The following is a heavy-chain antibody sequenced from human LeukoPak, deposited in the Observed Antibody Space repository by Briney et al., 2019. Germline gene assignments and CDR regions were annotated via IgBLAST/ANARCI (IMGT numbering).Heavy chain of an antibody. CDR1: GGSISSYY. CDR2: ISSSGST. D-gene: IGHD6-13*01. CDR3: ARDTAFGYSSSWYAY. V-gene: IGHV4-4*07. Sequence: SETLSLTCTVSGGSISSYYWSWIRQSPGKGLEWIGRISSSGSTNYNPSLKSRVTISVDTSKNQFSLKLSSVTAADTAVYYCARDTAFGYSSSWYAYWGQGTLVTVSS. J-gene: IGHJ4*02.